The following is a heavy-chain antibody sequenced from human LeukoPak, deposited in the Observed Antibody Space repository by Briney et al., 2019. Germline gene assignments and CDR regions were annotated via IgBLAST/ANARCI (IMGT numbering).Heavy chain of an antibody. CDR3: ARDSTYYDFWSGYSGSNYYYYMDV. D-gene: IGHD3-3*01. Sequence: PGGSLRLSCAASGFTFSSYGMHWVRQAPGKGLEWVAFIRYDGSDKYYADSVKGRFAISRDNSKNTVYLQMNSLGAEDTAVYYCARDSTYYDFWSGYSGSNYYYYMDVWGKGTTVTVSS. CDR2: IRYDGSDK. V-gene: IGHV3-30*02. CDR1: GFTFSSYG. J-gene: IGHJ6*03.